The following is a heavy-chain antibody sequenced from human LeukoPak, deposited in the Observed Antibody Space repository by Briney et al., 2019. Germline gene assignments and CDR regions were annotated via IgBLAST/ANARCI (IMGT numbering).Heavy chain of an antibody. CDR2: ISYDGSNK. D-gene: IGHD1-26*01. J-gene: IGHJ4*02. V-gene: IGHV3-30*03. CDR3: AGHLGATGWFDY. Sequence: GGSLRLSCAASGFTFSNYGIHWVRQAPGEGLEWVAVISYDGSNKYYADSVKGRFTISRDNSKNTLYLQMNSLRAEDTAVYYCAGHLGATGWFDYWGQGTLVTVSS. CDR1: GFTFSNYG.